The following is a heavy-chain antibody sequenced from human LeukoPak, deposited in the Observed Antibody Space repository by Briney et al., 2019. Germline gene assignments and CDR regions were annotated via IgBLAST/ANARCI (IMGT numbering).Heavy chain of an antibody. Sequence: SETLSPTCTVSGGSISSGGYYWSWIRQHPGKGLEWIGYIYYSGSTYYNPSLKSRVTISVDTSKNQFSLKLSSVTAADTAVYYCARGSGGYCSSTSCYTGYYYYYYMDVWGKGTTVTVSS. CDR1: GGSISSGGYY. CDR2: IYYSGST. J-gene: IGHJ6*03. CDR3: ARGSGGYCSSTSCYTGYYYYYYMDV. V-gene: IGHV4-31*03. D-gene: IGHD2-2*02.